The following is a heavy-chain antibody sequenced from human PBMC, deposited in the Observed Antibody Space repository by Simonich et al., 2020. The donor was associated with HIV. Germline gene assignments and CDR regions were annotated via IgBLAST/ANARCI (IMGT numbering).Heavy chain of an antibody. CDR3: ARGFYQRLYYFDY. D-gene: IGHD2-2*01. CDR1: GGSFSGYY. Sequence: QVQLQQWGAGLLKPSETLSLTCAVYGGSFSGYYWSWIRQPQGKGLEWIGEINHSGSTNNNPSLKSRVTISVDTSKNQFSLKLSSVTAADTAVYYCARGFYQRLYYFDYWGQGTLVTVSS. CDR2: INHSGST. J-gene: IGHJ4*02. V-gene: IGHV4-34*01.